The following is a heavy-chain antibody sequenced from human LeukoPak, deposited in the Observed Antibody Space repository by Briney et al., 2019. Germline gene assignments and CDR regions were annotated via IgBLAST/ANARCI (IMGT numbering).Heavy chain of an antibody. CDR2: ISGSGGNT. Sequence: GGSLTLSCAASGFTFSSYAMSWVRQAPGKGLEWVSLISGSGGNTYYADSVKGRFTISRDNSKNTLYLQMNSLRVEDTAVYYCAKGNIAARQDIMDVWGQGTTVTVSS. CDR3: AKGNIAARQDIMDV. D-gene: IGHD6-6*01. J-gene: IGHJ6*02. V-gene: IGHV3-23*01. CDR1: GFTFSSYA.